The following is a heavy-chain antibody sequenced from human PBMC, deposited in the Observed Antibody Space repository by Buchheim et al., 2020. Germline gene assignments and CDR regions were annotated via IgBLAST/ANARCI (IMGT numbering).Heavy chain of an antibody. CDR1: GFTFSSYA. CDR3: AREPYSSAYYYYYGMDV. Sequence: EVQLLESGGDLVQPGGSLRLSCAASGFTFSSYAMSWVRQAPGKGLEWVSTVSDTGGSPNYADSVKGRVTISRDNSKNTLYLQMNSLRAEDTAVYYCAREPYSSAYYYYYGMDVWGQGTT. J-gene: IGHJ6*02. CDR2: VSDTGGSP. D-gene: IGHD6-25*01. V-gene: IGHV3-23*01.